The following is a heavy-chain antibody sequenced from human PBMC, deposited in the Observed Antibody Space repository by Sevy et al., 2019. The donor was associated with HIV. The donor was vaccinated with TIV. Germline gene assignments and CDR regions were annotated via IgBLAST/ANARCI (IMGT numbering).Heavy chain of an antibody. Sequence: GGSLRLSCAASGFTFSSYSMNWVRQAPGKGLEWVSSISSSSSYIYYADSVKGRFSISRDNAKNSVYLQMNSLRAEDTAVYYCARKRYCSSTSCYTGFDYWGQGTLVTVSS. J-gene: IGHJ4*02. CDR3: ARKRYCSSTSCYTGFDY. CDR1: GFTFSSYS. V-gene: IGHV3-21*01. CDR2: ISSSSSYI. D-gene: IGHD2-2*02.